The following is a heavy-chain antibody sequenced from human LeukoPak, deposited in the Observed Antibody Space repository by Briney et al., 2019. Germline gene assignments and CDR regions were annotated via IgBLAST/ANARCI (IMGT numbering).Heavy chain of an antibody. Sequence: PGGSLRLSCAASGFTFSNSAMSLVRQAPGQGLELVSTLSGSGITTFYADSVQGRFTISRDISKTTLYLHINSVRAEDTAVYYCAKGIYRRGWSYFDYWGHGTLVTVFS. D-gene: IGHD6-19*01. J-gene: IGHJ4*01. CDR1: GFTFSNSA. V-gene: IGHV3-23*01. CDR2: LSGSGITT. CDR3: AKGIYRRGWSYFDY.